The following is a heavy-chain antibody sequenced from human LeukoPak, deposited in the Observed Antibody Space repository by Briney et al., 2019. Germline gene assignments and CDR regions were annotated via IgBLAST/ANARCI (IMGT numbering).Heavy chain of an antibody. CDR2: IYYSGST. CDR1: GGSISRGDYY. V-gene: IGHV4-30-4*01. D-gene: IGHD3-10*01. J-gene: IGHJ4*02. Sequence: SQTLSLTCTVSGGSISRGDYYWSWIRQPPGKGLEWIGYIYYSGSTYYNPSLKSRVTISVDTSKNQFSLKLSSVTAADTAVYYCARRYGSGSSLDYWGQGTLVTVSS. CDR3: ARRYGSGSSLDY.